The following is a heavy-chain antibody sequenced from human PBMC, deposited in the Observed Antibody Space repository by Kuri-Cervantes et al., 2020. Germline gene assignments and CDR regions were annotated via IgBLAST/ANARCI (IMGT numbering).Heavy chain of an antibody. CDR1: GYTFTSYG. CDR2: INAGNGNT. J-gene: IGHJ3*02. V-gene: IGHV1-18*01. D-gene: IGHD3-22*01. Sequence: ASVKVSCKASGYTFTSYGISWVRQAPGQRLEWMGWINAGNGNTKYSQKFQGRVTITRDTSASTAYMELSSLRSEGTAVYYCARDFAETYYYDSSGDAFDIWGQGTMVTVSS. CDR3: ARDFAETYYYDSSGDAFDI.